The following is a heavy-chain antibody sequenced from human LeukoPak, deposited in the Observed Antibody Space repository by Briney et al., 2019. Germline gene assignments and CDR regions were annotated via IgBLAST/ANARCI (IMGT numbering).Heavy chain of an antibody. D-gene: IGHD6-13*01. CDR3: ARLASSSWPLYYYYGMDV. J-gene: IGHJ6*02. Sequence: ASVKVSCEASGYTFTSYDINWVRQATGQGLEWMGWMNPNSANTGYAQEFQGRVTMTRNTSISTAYMELSSLRSEDTAVYYCARLASSSWPLYYYYGMDVWGQGTTVTVSS. CDR1: GYTFTSYD. CDR2: MNPNSANT. V-gene: IGHV1-8*01.